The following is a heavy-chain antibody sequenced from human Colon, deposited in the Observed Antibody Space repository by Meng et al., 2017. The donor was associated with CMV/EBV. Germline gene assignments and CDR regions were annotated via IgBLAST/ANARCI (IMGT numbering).Heavy chain of an antibody. CDR1: GYTFSDYG. V-gene: IGHV1-18*01. CDR3: ARDWGTDSGYDRRVGDY. D-gene: IGHD5-12*01. J-gene: IGHJ4*02. Sequence: ASVKVSCMASGYTFSDYGISWVRQAPGEGLEWMGWVSADNGKTDYAQKIQGRVTMTTDASTSTAYMELRSLRSDDSATYYCARDWGTDSGYDRRVGDYWGQGTLVTVSS. CDR2: VSADNGKT.